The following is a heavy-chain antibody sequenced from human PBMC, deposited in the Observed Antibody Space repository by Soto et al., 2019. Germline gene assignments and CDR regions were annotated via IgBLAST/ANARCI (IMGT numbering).Heavy chain of an antibody. V-gene: IGHV1-69*06. D-gene: IGHD3-3*01. J-gene: IGHJ6*02. Sequence: GASVKVSCKASGGTFSSYAISWVRQAPGQGLEWMGGIIPIFGTANYARKFQGRVTITADKSTSTAYMELSSLRSEDTAVYYCARDFATIFGVVIGYYYYGMDVWGQGTTVTVSS. CDR3: ARDFATIFGVVIGYYYYGMDV. CDR2: IIPIFGTA. CDR1: GGTFSSYA.